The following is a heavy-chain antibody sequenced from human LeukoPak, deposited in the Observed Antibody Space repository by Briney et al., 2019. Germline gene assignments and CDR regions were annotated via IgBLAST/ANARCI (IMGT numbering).Heavy chain of an antibody. V-gene: IGHV3-30-3*01. CDR1: GFTFSSYA. CDR2: ISYGGSNK. J-gene: IGHJ4*02. CDR3: ARDGEGYCTNGVCSFLDY. Sequence: GGSLRLSCAASGFTFSSYAMHWVRQAPGKGLEWVAVISYGGSNKYYADSVKGRFTISSDNSKNTLYLQMNSLRAEDTAVYYCARDGEGYCTNGVCSFLDYWGQGTLVTVSS. D-gene: IGHD2-8*01.